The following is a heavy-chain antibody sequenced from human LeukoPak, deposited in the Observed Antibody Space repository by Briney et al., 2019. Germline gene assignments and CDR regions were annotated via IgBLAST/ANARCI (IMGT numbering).Heavy chain of an antibody. J-gene: IGHJ4*02. CDR3: ARRSDYGGNGNYFDY. CDR1: GFTFNNYG. Sequence: GGSLRLSCAASGFTFNNYGMSWVRQAPGKGLEWVSTVSGRDSNTYYADSVEGRFITSRDNPTNTLYLQMNSLRAEDTAVYYCARRSDYGGNGNYFDYWGQGTPVTVSS. D-gene: IGHD4-23*01. CDR2: VSGRDSNT. V-gene: IGHV3-23*01.